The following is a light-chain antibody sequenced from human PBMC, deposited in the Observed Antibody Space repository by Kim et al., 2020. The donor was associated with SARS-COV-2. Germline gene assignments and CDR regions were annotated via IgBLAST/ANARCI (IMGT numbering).Light chain of an antibody. CDR1: QSVAAN. CDR2: GAF. Sequence: ASPGETATLSCRANQSVAANLAWYQQKPGQAPRLLIYGAFTRATGIPVRCSGSGSGTDFTLTISSLQPEDFALYFCQHYINWPLTFGGGTKVDIK. V-gene: IGKV3D-15*01. CDR3: QHYINWPLT. J-gene: IGKJ4*01.